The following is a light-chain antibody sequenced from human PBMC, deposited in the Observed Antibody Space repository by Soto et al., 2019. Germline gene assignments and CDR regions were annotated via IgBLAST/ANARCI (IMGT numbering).Light chain of an antibody. J-gene: IGKJ1*01. CDR3: QLSYNAWT. V-gene: IGKV1-39*01. CDR2: SAS. Sequence: DIQVTQSPSSLSASVGDSVTITCRTSQRIGTFLNWYQQRQGRAPNLLISSASTLQSGVPSRFNAGGSGTDVTLTITSLQPEESATYYCQLSYNAWTFGQGTKVEIK. CDR1: QRIGTF.